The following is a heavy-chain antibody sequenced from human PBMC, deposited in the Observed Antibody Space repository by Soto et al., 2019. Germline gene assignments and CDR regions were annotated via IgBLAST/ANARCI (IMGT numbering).Heavy chain of an antibody. CDR2: IYYSGSA. J-gene: IGHJ6*02. CDR3: ARDKGLLDYYYYGMDV. D-gene: IGHD2-15*01. V-gene: IGHV4-59*01. CDR1: GGSISSYY. Sequence: SETLSLTCTVSGGSISSYYWSWIRQPPGKGLEWIGYIYYSGSANYNPSLKSRVTISVDTSKNQFSLKLSSVTAADTAVYYCARDKGLLDYYYYGMDVWGQGTTVTVSS.